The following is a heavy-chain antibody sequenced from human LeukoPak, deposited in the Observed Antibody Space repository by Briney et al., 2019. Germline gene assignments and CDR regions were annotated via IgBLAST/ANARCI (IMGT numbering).Heavy chain of an antibody. CDR2: IYWDDDK. J-gene: IGHJ5*02. CDR3: VSNYYDSSGYWNWFDP. Sequence: SGPTLVNPTQTLTLTCTFSGFSLSTSGVGVGWIRQPPGKALEWLALIYWDDDKRYSPSLKSRLTITKDTSKNQVVLTMTNMDPVDTATYYCVSNYYDSSGYWNWFDPWGQGTLVTVFS. D-gene: IGHD3-22*01. CDR1: GFSLSTSGVG. V-gene: IGHV2-5*02.